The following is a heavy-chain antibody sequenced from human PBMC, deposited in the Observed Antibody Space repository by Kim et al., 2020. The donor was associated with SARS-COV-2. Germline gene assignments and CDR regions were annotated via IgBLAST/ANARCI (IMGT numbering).Heavy chain of an antibody. J-gene: IGHJ6*02. D-gene: IGHD3-3*01. CDR3: ATLFESDHYYFGMDV. V-gene: IGHV4-34*01. Sequence: NPSLKSRVTLSADTSTNQFSLKLTSVTAADTGVYFCATLFESDHYYFGMDVWGQGTTVSVSS.